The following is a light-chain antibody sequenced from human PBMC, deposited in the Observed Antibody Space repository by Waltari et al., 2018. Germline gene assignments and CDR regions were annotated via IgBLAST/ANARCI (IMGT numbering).Light chain of an antibody. CDR1: STAFGSDNA. CDR2: GVN. J-gene: IGLJ3*02. V-gene: IGLV2-23*02. Sequence: QSARTQPASVSGSRGQSVTIPRTGSSTAFGSDNAVSWYQHHPGKAPKLLIYGVNNRPSGVSNRFSGSKSDNTASLTISGLQAEDEADYYCSSYAGSVVFGGGTKLTVL. CDR3: SSYAGSVV.